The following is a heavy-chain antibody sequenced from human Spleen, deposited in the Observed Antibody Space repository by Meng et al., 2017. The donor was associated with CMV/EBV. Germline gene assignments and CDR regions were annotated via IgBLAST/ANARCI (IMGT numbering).Heavy chain of an antibody. CDR2: IRYDGSNK. D-gene: IGHD1-20*01. CDR3: ARQWDYGYNSLDF. CDR1: GDTFSNYG. J-gene: IGHJ4*02. Sequence: SCKASGDTFSNYGFSWVRQAPGQGLEWMAFIRYDGSNKYYADSVKGRFTISRDNAKNSLYLQLNSLRAGDTAVYYCARQWDYGYNSLDFWGQGTLVTVSS. V-gene: IGHV3-33*08.